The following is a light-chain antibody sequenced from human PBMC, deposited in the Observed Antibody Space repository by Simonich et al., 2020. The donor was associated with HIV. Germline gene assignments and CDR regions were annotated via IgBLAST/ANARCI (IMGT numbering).Light chain of an antibody. CDR2: DVD. CDR1: NNDVGGYNS. Sequence: QSALTQPRLVSGSPGQSVTISCTGTNNDVGGYNSVSWSQQHPGTAPKLVIYDVDQRPSGVPDRFSGSKSGNTASLTISGLQADDESDYYCCSYAGRYTVFGGGTKLIVL. J-gene: IGLJ2*01. V-gene: IGLV2-11*01. CDR3: CSYAGRYTV.